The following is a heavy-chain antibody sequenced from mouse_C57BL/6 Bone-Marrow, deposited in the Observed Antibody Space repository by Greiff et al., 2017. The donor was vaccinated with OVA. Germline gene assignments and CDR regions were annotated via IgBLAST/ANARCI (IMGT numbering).Heavy chain of an antibody. D-gene: IGHD2-5*01. J-gene: IGHJ4*01. CDR3: TRGYSNYYAMDY. CDR2: IDPENGGT. V-gene: IGHV1-15*01. Sequence: QVQLQQSGAELVRPGASVTLSCKASGYTFTDYEMHWVKQTPVHGLEWIGAIDPENGGTAYNQKFKGKAILTADKSSSTAYMELSSLTSEDSAVYYYTRGYSNYYAMDYSGQGTSVTVSS. CDR1: GYTFTDYE.